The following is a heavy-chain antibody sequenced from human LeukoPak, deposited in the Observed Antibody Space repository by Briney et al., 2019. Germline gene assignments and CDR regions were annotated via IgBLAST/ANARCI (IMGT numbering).Heavy chain of an antibody. CDR1: GFTFSSYE. CDR2: ISGGGGTI. CDR3: VRDKYDSSGRFDY. D-gene: IGHD3-22*01. J-gene: IGHJ4*02. Sequence: GGSLRLSCAASGFTFSSYEMNWVRQAPGKGLEWVSYISGGGGTIYYVDSVKGRFTISRDNAKSSLYLQMNSLSAEDTAVYYCVRDKYDSSGRFDYWGQGTLVTVSS. V-gene: IGHV3-48*03.